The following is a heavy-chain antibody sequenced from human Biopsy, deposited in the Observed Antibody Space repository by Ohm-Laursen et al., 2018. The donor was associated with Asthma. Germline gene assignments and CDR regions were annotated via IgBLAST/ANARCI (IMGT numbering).Heavy chain of an antibody. CDR1: GFTFSTYG. CDR3: AKDVFPGWELRRGPDY. D-gene: IGHD1-26*01. CDR2: ISFDGSNK. Sequence: SLRLSCAASGFTFSTYGMHWVRQAPGKGLDWVAVISFDGSNKNYTDSVKGRFTISRDNSRDTLHLQMNSLRAEDTAVYYCAKDVFPGWELRRGPDYWGQGTLVTVSS. V-gene: IGHV3-30*18. J-gene: IGHJ4*02.